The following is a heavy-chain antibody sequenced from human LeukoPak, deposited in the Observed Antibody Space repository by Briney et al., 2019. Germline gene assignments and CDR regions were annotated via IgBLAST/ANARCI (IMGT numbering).Heavy chain of an antibody. CDR1: GYSISSGYL. J-gene: IGHJ5*02. CDR2: IDGSGSS. CDR3: ARVPHNCSSDRCYSRWFDP. Sequence: SETLSLTCTVSGYSISSGYLWGWIRQPPGKGLEWIGSIDGSGSSYYNPSLKSRVTISVDTSRNQFSLKMTSVTAADTAVYYCARVPHNCSSDRCYSRWFDPWGQGTLVIVSS. V-gene: IGHV4-38-2*02. D-gene: IGHD2-15*01.